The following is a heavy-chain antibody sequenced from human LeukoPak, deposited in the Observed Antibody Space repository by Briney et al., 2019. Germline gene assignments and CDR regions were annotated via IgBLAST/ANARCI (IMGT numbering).Heavy chain of an antibody. Sequence: GGSLRLSCAASGFSFNNYWMHWVRHAPGKGLLWVSRISTDGSTAFYADSVKGRFTISRDNAKNTLYLQMNSLTAEDTAVYYCARDIAAAGTTGSFDYWGQGTLVTVSS. V-gene: IGHV3-74*01. CDR3: ARDIAAAGTTGSFDY. J-gene: IGHJ4*02. D-gene: IGHD6-13*01. CDR1: GFSFNNYW. CDR2: ISTDGSTA.